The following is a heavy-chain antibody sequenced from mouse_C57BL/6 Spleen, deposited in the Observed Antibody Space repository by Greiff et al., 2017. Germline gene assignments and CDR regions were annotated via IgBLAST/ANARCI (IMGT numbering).Heavy chain of an antibody. V-gene: IGHV1-15*01. Sequence: QVQLQQSGAELVRPGASVTLSCKASGYTFTDYEMHWVKQTPVPGLEWIGAIDPETGGTAYNQKFKGKAILTADKSSSTAYMELRSLTSEDSAVYYCTRHWDSVDYWGQGTTLTVSS. CDR2: IDPETGGT. D-gene: IGHD4-1*01. CDR3: TRHWDSVDY. J-gene: IGHJ2*01. CDR1: GYTFTDYE.